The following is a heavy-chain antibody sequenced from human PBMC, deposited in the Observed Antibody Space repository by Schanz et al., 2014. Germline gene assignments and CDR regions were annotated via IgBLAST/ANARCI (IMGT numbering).Heavy chain of an antibody. V-gene: IGHV3-33*08. Sequence: QVQLVESGGGVVQPGRSLRLSCAASGFNFSNYDIHWVRQAPGKGLEWVALISYDGSSKNHADSVQGRFTISRDNSKYTLYLQMNSLRADDTAVYYCAGAVATIRADSFDIWGQGTMVAVSS. J-gene: IGHJ3*02. D-gene: IGHD5-12*01. CDR1: GFNFSNYD. CDR2: ISYDGSSK. CDR3: AGAVATIRADSFDI.